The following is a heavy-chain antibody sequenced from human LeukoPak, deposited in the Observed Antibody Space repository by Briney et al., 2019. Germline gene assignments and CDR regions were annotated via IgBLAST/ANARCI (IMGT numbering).Heavy chain of an antibody. CDR2: MNPNSGNT. D-gene: IGHD1-26*01. J-gene: IGHJ2*01. V-gene: IGHV1-8*01. CDR3: ARVPYRPGWYSDF. Sequence: ASVKVSCKASGYTFTSYNINWVRHATGQGLEWMGWMNPNSGNTGSTQKFQGRVTMTRNTSVSTAHMDLSSLRSEATVVYYCARVPYRPGWYSDFWGRGTLVSVSS. CDR1: GYTFTSYN.